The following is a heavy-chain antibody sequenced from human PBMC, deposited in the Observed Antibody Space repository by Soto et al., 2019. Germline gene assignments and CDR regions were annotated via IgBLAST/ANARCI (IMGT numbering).Heavy chain of an antibody. D-gene: IGHD3-10*01. CDR1: GFTISNNY. CDR2: IYTGGST. Sequence: EVQLVESGGGLVQPGGSLRLSCAASGFTISNNYMSWVRQAPGKGLECVSVIYTGGSTYYADSVKGRFTISRDNSKNTLFLQMNSLRAEDTAVYYCARTNYGSGSYPHYYWGQGTLVTVSP. J-gene: IGHJ4*02. CDR3: ARTNYGSGSYPHYY. V-gene: IGHV3-66*01.